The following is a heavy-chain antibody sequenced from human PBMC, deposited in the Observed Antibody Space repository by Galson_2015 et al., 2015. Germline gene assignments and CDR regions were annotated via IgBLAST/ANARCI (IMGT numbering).Heavy chain of an antibody. J-gene: IGHJ5*02. V-gene: IGHV3-48*02. CDR1: GFTFSSCS. CDR3: AREELLTRYYRRFDP. D-gene: IGHD3-9*01. Sequence: SLRLSCAASGFTFSSCSMHWVRQAPGKGLEWVSYISSSSSNIYYADSVKGRFTISRDNAKNSLYLQMNSLRDEDTAVYYCAREELLTRYYRRFDPWGQGTLVTVSS. CDR2: ISSSSSNI.